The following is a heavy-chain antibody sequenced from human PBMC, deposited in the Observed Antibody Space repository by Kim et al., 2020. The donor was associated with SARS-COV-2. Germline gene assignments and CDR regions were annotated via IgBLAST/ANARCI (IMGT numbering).Heavy chain of an antibody. CDR2: IYYSGST. J-gene: IGHJ5*02. D-gene: IGHD5-18*01. Sequence: SETLSLTCTVSGGSISSYYWSWIRQPPGKGLEWIGYIYYSGSTNYNPSLKSRVTISVDTSKNQFSLKLSSVTAADTAVYYCARDADTAMVTPWFDPWGQGTLVTVSS. V-gene: IGHV4-59*13. CDR3: ARDADTAMVTPWFDP. CDR1: GGSISSYY.